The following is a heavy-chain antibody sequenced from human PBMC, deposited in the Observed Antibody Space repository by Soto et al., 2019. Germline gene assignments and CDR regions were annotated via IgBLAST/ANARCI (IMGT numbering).Heavy chain of an antibody. CDR1: GDSMSHLH. CDR2: ISYSGAT. Sequence: SETLSLTCTVSGDSMSHLHWNWVRQAPGKQLDWIGFISYSGATYYNPSLWGRVTISSDRSNRQFSLKLSSVTAADTAIYYCATGPDHAKTGYWGQGTLVTVSS. CDR3: ATGPDHAKTGY. J-gene: IGHJ4*02. V-gene: IGHV4-59*11.